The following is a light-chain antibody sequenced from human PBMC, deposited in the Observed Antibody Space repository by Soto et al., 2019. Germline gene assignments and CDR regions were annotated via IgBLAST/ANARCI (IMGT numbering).Light chain of an antibody. J-gene: IGKJ4*01. CDR1: QSVSSY. V-gene: IGKV3-11*01. CDR2: DAS. CDR3: QQHTHWPLT. Sequence: EIVLTQSPATLSLSPGERATLSFRASQSVSSYLDWYQQRPGQAPRILINDASNRASGIPARVSGSGSGTDFTLTIGSLEPEDFAVYYCQQHTHWPLTFGGGTKVEIK.